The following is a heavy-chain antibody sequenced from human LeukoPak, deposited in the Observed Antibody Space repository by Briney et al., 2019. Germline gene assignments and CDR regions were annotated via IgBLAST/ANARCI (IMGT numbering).Heavy chain of an antibody. CDR1: GVSISSSSYY. J-gene: IGHJ5*02. D-gene: IGHD1-26*01. V-gene: IGHV4-39*07. Sequence: SETLSLTCAVSGVSISSSSYYWGWIRQPPGKGLEWIGRIYTSGSTNYNPSLKSRVTISVDTSKNQFSLKLSSVTAADTAVYYCARALATTSGSYYVGTGDWFDPWGQGTLVTVSS. CDR3: ARALATTSGSYYVGTGDWFDP. CDR2: IYTSGST.